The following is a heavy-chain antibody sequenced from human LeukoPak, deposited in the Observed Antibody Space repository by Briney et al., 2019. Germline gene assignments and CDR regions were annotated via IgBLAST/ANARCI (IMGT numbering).Heavy chain of an antibody. CDR1: GYTLTELS. D-gene: IGHD1-26*01. Sequence: GASVKVSCKVSGYTLTELSMHWVRQAPGKGLEWMGGLDPEDGETIYAQKFQGRVTMTEDTSTDTAYMELSRRRSEAADVYCWATEGGSPGSYNWSGPWGQGTLVPVSS. CDR2: LDPEDGET. V-gene: IGHV1-24*01. J-gene: IGHJ5*02. CDR3: ATEGGSPGSYNWSGP.